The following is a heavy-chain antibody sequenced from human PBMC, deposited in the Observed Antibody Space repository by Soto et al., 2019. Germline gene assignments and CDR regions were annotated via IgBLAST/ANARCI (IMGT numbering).Heavy chain of an antibody. V-gene: IGHV3-21*06. Sequence: GGSLRLSCVDSEFTFSSYSMNWVRQAPGKGLEWVSSISSRSTVIFYADSVKGRFTISRDNAKNSLYLQMNSLRVEDTAVYYCVRGGRGYTRDDVFDVWGQGTMVTVSS. J-gene: IGHJ3*01. CDR2: ISSRSTVI. CDR1: EFTFSSYS. D-gene: IGHD6-25*01. CDR3: VRGGRGYTRDDVFDV.